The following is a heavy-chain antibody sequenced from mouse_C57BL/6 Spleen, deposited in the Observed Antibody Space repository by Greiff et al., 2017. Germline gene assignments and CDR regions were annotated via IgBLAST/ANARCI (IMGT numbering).Heavy chain of an antibody. CDR1: GYAFSSYW. Sequence: LQESGAELVKPGASVKISCKASGYAFSSYWMNWVKQRPGKGLEWIGQIYPGDGDTNYNGKFKGKATLTADKSSSTAYMQLSSLTSEDSAVYFCARSPTTVVATKYFDVWGTGTTVTVSS. CDR2: IYPGDGDT. J-gene: IGHJ1*03. D-gene: IGHD1-1*01. CDR3: ARSPTTVVATKYFDV. V-gene: IGHV1-80*01.